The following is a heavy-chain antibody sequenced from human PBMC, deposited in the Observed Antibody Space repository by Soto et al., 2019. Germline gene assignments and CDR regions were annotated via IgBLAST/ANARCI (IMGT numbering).Heavy chain of an antibody. CDR1: GFSFSDYG. Sequence: PGGSLRLSCAASGFSFSDYGMHWVRQAPGKGLEWVAVISHYETKKYFEDSVKGRFTISRDNSKNTVYLQLNSLRAEDTAVYYCAKDWVGGSNRYQLDKWGQGTLVTVSS. J-gene: IGHJ4*02. CDR2: ISHYETKK. CDR3: AKDWVGGSNRYQLDK. D-gene: IGHD1-26*01. V-gene: IGHV3-30*18.